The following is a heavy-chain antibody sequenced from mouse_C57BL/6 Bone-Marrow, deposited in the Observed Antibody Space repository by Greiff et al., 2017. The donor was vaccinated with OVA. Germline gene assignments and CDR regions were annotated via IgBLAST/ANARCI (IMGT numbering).Heavy chain of an antibody. CDR2: IDPETGGT. CDR3: TRLAKANWDWYFDV. Sequence: QVHVKQSGAELVRPGASVTLSCKASGYTFTDYEMHWVKQTPVHGLEWIGAIDPETGGTAYNQKFKGKAILTADKSSSTAYMELRSLTSEDSAVYYCTRLAKANWDWYFDVWGTGTTVTVSS. D-gene: IGHD4-1*01. V-gene: IGHV1-15*01. J-gene: IGHJ1*03. CDR1: GYTFTDYE.